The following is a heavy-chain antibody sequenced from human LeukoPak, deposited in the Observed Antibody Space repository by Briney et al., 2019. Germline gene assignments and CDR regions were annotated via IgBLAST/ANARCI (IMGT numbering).Heavy chain of an antibody. V-gene: IGHV4-59*11. D-gene: IGHD2-15*01. CDR1: GASISSQF. CDR2: MSYSGNT. J-gene: IGHJ4*02. CDR3: AREYCSGGNCYFDF. Sequence: SETLSLTCTVSGASISSQFWSWVRQPPGKRPEYIGYMSYSGNTNYNPSLKSRVTISLDTSKNQFSLKLSSLTAADTAVYYCAREYCSGGNCYFDFWGQGILVTVSS.